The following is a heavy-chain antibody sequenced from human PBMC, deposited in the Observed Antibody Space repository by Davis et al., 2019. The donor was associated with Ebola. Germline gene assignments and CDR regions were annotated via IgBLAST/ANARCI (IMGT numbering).Heavy chain of an antibody. Sequence: SETLSLTCTVSGGSISSYYWSWIRQPPGKGLEWIGYIYHSGVTDYNPSLTSRVSLSLDTSKNQFSLKLSSVTAADTAVYYCAREEAKYYYDSSGYYSRSYGMDVWGKGTTVTVSS. CDR3: AREEAKYYYDSSGYYSRSYGMDV. CDR2: IYHSGVT. V-gene: IGHV4-59*12. CDR1: GGSISSYY. D-gene: IGHD3-22*01. J-gene: IGHJ6*04.